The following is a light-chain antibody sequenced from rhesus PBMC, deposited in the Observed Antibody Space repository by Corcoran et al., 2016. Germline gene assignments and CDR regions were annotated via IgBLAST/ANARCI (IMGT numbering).Light chain of an antibody. Sequence: DIVMTQTPLSLSITPGEPASIPCRASQSLLHSNGNTYFQWSLQKPGKYPQLLVDGGSNRASGVQDRFSGSGSGTDFTLKINKVEAEYVVVYYSVTTIAFPWTFGQRTKVDI. CDR2: GGS. CDR3: VTTIAFPWT. J-gene: IGKJ1*01. CDR1: QSLLHSNGNTY. V-gene: IGKV2-72*02.